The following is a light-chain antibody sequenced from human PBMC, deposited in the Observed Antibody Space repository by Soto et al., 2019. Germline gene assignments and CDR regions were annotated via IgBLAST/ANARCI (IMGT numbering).Light chain of an antibody. Sequence: EIVLTQSPGTLSLSPGERATLSCRASQSVSAGHLAWYQQKPGQAPRLLIYGASSRGTGIPDRFSGSGSRTDFSLTISRLELEDFVVNVYQQYGSPPLTFGGGTKVEIK. CDR3: QQYGSPPLT. J-gene: IGKJ4*01. CDR1: QSVSAGH. V-gene: IGKV3-20*01. CDR2: GAS.